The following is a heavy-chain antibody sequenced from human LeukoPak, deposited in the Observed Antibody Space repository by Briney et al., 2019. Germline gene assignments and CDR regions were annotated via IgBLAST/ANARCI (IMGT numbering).Heavy chain of an antibody. CDR1: GFTFSNAW. J-gene: IGHJ4*02. V-gene: IGHV3-15*01. D-gene: IGHD6-19*01. Sequence: PGGSLRLSCAASGFTFSNAWMSWVRQAPGKGLEWVGRIKSKTDGGTTDNAAPVKGRFTISRDDSKNTLYLQMNSLKTEDTAVYYCTTTSIAVAGPFDYWGQGTLVTVSS. CDR3: TTTSIAVAGPFDY. CDR2: IKSKTDGGTT.